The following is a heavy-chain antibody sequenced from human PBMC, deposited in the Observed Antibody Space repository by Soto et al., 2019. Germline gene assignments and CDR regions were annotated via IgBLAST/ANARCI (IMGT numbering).Heavy chain of an antibody. D-gene: IGHD2-2*01. J-gene: IGHJ5*02. CDR3: ARVPDR. CDR2: IYHSGST. V-gene: IGHV4-30-2*01. CDR1: GGSISSGGYS. Sequence: SETLSLTCAVSGGSISSGGYSWSWIRQPPGKGLEWIGYIYHSGSTYYNPSLKSRVTTSVDRSKNQFSLKLSSVTAADTAVYYCARVPDRWGQGTLVTVSS.